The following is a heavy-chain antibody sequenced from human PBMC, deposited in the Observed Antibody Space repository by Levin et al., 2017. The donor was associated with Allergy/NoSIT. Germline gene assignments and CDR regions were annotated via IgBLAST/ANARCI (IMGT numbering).Heavy chain of an antibody. CDR1: GFTFSNYW. V-gene: IGHV3-74*01. J-gene: IGHJ4*02. D-gene: IGHD6-19*01. CDR3: VRGSSGWYGIDY. Sequence: GGSLRLSCAASGFTFSNYWMHWVRQAPGKGLVWVSRVNEHGSYTDYADSVKGRFTISRDNAKNTLYLQMNSLRAEDTAVYYCVRGSSGWYGIDYWGQGTLVTVSS. CDR2: VNEHGSYT.